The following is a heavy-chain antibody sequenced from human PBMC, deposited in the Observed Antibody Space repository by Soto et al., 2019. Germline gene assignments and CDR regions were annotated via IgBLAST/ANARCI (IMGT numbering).Heavy chain of an antibody. CDR2: INHSGST. V-gene: IGHV4-34*01. CDR1: GGSFSGYY. J-gene: IGHJ4*02. D-gene: IGHD3-10*01. Sequence: SETLSLTCAVYGGSFSGYYWSWIRQPPGKGLEWIGEINHSGSTNYNPSLKSRVTISVDTSKNQFSQKLSSVTAADTAVYYCSRGREDYGSGSYYNVGFDYWGQGTLVTVSS. CDR3: SRGREDYGSGSYYNVGFDY.